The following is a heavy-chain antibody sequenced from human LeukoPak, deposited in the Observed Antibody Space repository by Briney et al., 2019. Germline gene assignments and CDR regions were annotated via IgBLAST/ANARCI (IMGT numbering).Heavy chain of an antibody. CDR2: IYRSGSA. V-gene: IGHV4-4*02. CDR1: GGSISSSNW. Sequence: SETLSLTCAVSGGSISSSNWWGWVRQPPGKGLEWIGEIYRSGSANYNPSLKSRITISVDKSKNLFSLRLSSVTAVDTAVYYCARDRGYSSSPVDYWGQGTLVTVSS. J-gene: IGHJ4*02. D-gene: IGHD6-6*01. CDR3: ARDRGYSSSPVDY.